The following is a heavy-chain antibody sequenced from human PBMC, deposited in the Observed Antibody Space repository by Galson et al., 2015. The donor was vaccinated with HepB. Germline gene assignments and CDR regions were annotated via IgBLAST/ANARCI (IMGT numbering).Heavy chain of an antibody. J-gene: IGHJ4*02. Sequence: SVKVSCKASGYTFTSYYMHWVRQAPGQGLEWMGIINPSGGSTSYAQKFQGRVTMTRDTSTSTVYMELSSLRSEDTAVYYCARGPPPYDPIGPLGCWGQGTLVTVSS. D-gene: IGHD3-16*01. CDR1: GYTFTSYY. CDR2: INPSGGST. V-gene: IGHV1-46*01. CDR3: ARGPPPYDPIGPLGC.